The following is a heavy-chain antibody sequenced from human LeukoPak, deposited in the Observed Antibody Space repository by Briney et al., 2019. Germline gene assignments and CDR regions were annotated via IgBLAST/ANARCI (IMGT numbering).Heavy chain of an antibody. J-gene: IGHJ4*02. D-gene: IGHD1-26*01. V-gene: IGHV4-39*01. Sequence: SETLSLTCTVSGGSISSSSYYWGWIRQPPGKGLEWIGNIYYSGSTYYNPSLKSRVTISVDTSKNQFSLKLSSVTAADTAVYYCARGRLGGSYGFDYWGQGTLVTVSS. CDR1: GGSISSSSYY. CDR2: IYYSGST. CDR3: ARGRLGGSYGFDY.